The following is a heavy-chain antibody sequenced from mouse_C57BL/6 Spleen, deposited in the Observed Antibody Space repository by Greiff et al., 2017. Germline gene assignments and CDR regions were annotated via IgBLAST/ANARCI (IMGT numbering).Heavy chain of an antibody. CDR1: GFTFTDYY. V-gene: IGHV1-36*01. J-gene: IGHJ3*01. CDR2: VYPYNGGT. D-gene: IGHD1-1*01. CDR3: ARVEGYYGSSYGWFAY. Sequence: EVQLQESGPVLVKPGPSVKISCKASGFTFTDYYMHWVKQSHGKSLEWIGLVYPYNGGTSYNQKFKGKATLTVDTSSSTAYMELNSLTSEDSAVYYCARVEGYYGSSYGWFAYWGQGTLVTVSA.